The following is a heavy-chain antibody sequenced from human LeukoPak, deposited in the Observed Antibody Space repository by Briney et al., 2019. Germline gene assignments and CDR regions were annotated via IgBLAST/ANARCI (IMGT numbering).Heavy chain of an antibody. CDR2: ISPNSGGT. D-gene: IGHD7-27*01. Sequence: ASVKVSCKASGYTFTGYYMHWVRQAPGQGLEWMGWISPNSGGTNYAQKFQGRVTMTRDTSISTAYMELSRLRSDDTAVYYCARDGLVRGPWGSRNFYYFDYWGQGTLVTVSS. V-gene: IGHV1-2*02. CDR3: ARDGLVRGPWGSRNFYYFDY. CDR1: GYTFTGYY. J-gene: IGHJ4*02.